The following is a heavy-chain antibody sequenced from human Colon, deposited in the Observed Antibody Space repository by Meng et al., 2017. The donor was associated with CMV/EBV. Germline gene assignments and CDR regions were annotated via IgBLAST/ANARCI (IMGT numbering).Heavy chain of an antibody. D-gene: IGHD2-2*02. CDR2: RFYSGST. CDR1: GDSITSSGYS. Sequence: SETLSLTCTVSGDSITSSGYSWGWIRQPPGKGLELIGMRFYSGSTSYKPSLKSRVTISVDTSKNQISLKLSSVTAADTAVYYCSRGNCSSNSCYTATGMDVWGQGTTVTVSS. CDR3: SRGNCSSNSCYTATGMDV. J-gene: IGHJ6*02. V-gene: IGHV4-39*07.